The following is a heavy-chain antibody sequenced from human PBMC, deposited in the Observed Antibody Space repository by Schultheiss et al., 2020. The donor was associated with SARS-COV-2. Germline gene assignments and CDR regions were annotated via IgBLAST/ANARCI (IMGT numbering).Heavy chain of an antibody. D-gene: IGHD1-26*01. CDR3: ARERRVGATLYYYYGMDV. CDR1: GGSFSGYY. J-gene: IGHJ6*02. CDR2: INHSGST. V-gene: IGHV4-34*01. Sequence: SQTLSLTCAVYGGSFSGYYWSWIRQPPGKGLEWIGEINHSGSTIYNPSLKSRVTISVDTSKNQFSLKLSSVTAADTAVYYCARERRVGATLYYYYGMDVWGQGTTVTVSS.